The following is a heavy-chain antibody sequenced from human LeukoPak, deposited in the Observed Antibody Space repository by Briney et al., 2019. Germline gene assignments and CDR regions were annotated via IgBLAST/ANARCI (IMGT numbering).Heavy chain of an antibody. CDR1: GGSISSYY. D-gene: IGHD6-19*01. V-gene: IGHV4-59*12. J-gene: IGHJ5*02. CDR2: IYYSGST. Sequence: SETLSLTCTVSGGSISSYYWSWIRQPPGKGLEWIGYIYYSGSTNYNPSLKSRVTISVDTSKNQFSLKLSSVTAADTAVYYCARDPNQSPSGVSPYNWFDPWGQGTLVTVSS. CDR3: ARDPNQSPSGVSPYNWFDP.